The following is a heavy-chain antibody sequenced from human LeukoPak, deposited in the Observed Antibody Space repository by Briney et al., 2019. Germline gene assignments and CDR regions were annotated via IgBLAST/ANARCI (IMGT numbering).Heavy chain of an antibody. J-gene: IGHJ6*03. CDR2: IYYSGST. CDR1: GGSISSGDYY. CDR3: ARGRIAATHYYYYYYMDV. V-gene: IGHV4-30-4*08. D-gene: IGHD2-15*01. Sequence: SETLSLTCTVSGGSISSGDYYWSWIRQPPGKGREWIGYIYYSGSTYYNPSLKSRVTISVDTSKNQFSLKLSSVTAADTAVYYCARGRIAATHYYYYYYMDVWGKGTTVTVSS.